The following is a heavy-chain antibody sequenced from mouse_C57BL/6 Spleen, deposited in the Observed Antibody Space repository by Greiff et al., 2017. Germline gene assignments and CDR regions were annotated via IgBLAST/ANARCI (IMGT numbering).Heavy chain of an antibody. CDR2: INPGSGGT. Sequence: QVQLQQSGAELVRPGTSVKVSCKASGYAFTNYLIEWVKQRPGQGLEWIGVINPGSGGTNYNEKFKGKATLTADKSSSTAYMQLSSLTSEDSAVYFCARWGTDGYYEDFDYWGQGTTLTVSS. V-gene: IGHV1-54*01. CDR1: GYAFTNYL. CDR3: ARWGTDGYYEDFDY. D-gene: IGHD2-3*01. J-gene: IGHJ2*01.